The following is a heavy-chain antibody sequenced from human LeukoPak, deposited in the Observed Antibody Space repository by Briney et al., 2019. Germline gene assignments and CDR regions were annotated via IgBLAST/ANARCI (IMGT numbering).Heavy chain of an antibody. CDR1: GGSISSYY. J-gene: IGHJ4*02. CDR2: IYYSGST. D-gene: IGHD5-12*01. V-gene: IGHV4-59*08. CDR3: ARLGPSGYDVDY. Sequence: PSETLSLTCTVSGGSISSYYWSWIRQPPGKGLEWIGYIYYSGSTNYNPSLKSRVTISVDTSKNQFPLKLSSVTAADTAVYYCARLGPSGYDVDYWGQGTLVTVSS.